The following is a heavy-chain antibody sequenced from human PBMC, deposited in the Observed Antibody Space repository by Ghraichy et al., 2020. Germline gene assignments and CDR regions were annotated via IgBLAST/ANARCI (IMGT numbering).Heavy chain of an antibody. CDR2: INHSGST. D-gene: IGHD1-7*01. Sequence: SETLSLTCAVYGGSFSGYYWSWIRQPPGKGLEWIGEINHSGSTNYNPSLKSRVTISVDTSKNPFSLKLSSVTAADTAVYYCARLLTGATSGGQGTLVSVSS. J-gene: IGHJ4*02. V-gene: IGHV4-34*01. CDR1: GGSFSGYY. CDR3: ARLLTGATS.